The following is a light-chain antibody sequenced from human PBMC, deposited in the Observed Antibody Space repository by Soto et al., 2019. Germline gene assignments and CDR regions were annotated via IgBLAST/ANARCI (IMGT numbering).Light chain of an antibody. CDR1: QSVRSTS. Sequence: EIVLTQSPGTLSLSPGERAPLSCRASQSVRSTSLAWYQQRPGRSPRIRIFGASTRATGIPDRFSGSGSGTDFTLTISRLEPEDLALYYCQQYGSSPLTFGGGTKVELK. CDR2: GAS. J-gene: IGKJ4*01. V-gene: IGKV3-20*01. CDR3: QQYGSSPLT.